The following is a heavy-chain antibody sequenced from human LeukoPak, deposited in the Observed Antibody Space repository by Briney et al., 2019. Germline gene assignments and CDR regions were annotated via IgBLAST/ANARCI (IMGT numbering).Heavy chain of an antibody. J-gene: IGHJ5*02. CDR1: GGSISSYY. V-gene: IGHV4-59*08. CDR3: ARHGWFGELLYGWFDP. Sequence: SETLSLTCTVSGGSISSYYWSWIRQPPGKGLEWIGYIYYSGSTNYNPSLKSRVTISVDMSKSQISLKLSSVTAADTAVYYCARHGWFGELLYGWFDPWGQGTLVTVSS. D-gene: IGHD3-10*01. CDR2: IYYSGST.